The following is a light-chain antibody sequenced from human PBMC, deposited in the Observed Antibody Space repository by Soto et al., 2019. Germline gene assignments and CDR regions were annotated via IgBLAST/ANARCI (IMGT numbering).Light chain of an antibody. V-gene: IGKV1-39*01. CDR3: QQTYSVLPYT. Sequence: DIQMTQSPSSLSASVGDRVTITCRASQSIRTYLNWYQQKPGKAPDLLIYAASNLQSGVPSRFSGGGSGTDFTLTFSSLQPEDFATYYCQQTYSVLPYTFGQGTKLEIK. J-gene: IGKJ2*01. CDR1: QSIRTY. CDR2: AAS.